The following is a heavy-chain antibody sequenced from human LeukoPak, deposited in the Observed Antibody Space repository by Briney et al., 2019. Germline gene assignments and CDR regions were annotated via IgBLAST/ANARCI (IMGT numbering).Heavy chain of an antibody. J-gene: IGHJ4*02. V-gene: IGHV3-7*01. CDR3: ARDLITMVRGVNPLDY. D-gene: IGHD3-10*01. CDR1: GFTFSRYW. CDR2: IKQDGGET. Sequence: GGSLRLSCAASGFTFSRYWMSWVRQAPGKGLEWVANIKQDGGETNYVDSLKGRFTISRDNAKNSLYLQMNSLRAEDTAVYYCARDLITMVRGVNPLDYWGQGTLVTVSS.